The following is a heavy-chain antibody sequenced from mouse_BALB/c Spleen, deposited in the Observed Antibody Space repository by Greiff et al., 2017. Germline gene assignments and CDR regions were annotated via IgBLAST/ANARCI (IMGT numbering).Heavy chain of an antibody. Sequence: VQLQQSGAELVKPGASVKLSCTASGFNIKDTYMPWVKQRPEQGLEWIGRIDPANGNTKYDPKFQGKATITADTSSNTAYLQLSSLTSEDTAVYYCARCYDGYCGAMDYWGQGTSVTVSS. J-gene: IGHJ4*01. D-gene: IGHD2-3*01. CDR1: GFNIKDTY. CDR2: IDPANGNT. CDR3: ARCYDGYCGAMDY. V-gene: IGHV14-3*02.